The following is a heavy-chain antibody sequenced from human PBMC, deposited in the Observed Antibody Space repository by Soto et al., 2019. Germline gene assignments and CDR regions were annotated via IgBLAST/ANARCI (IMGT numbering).Heavy chain of an antibody. CDR2: IGTSGTPT. CDR3: TRILWSSRRDALDI. D-gene: IGHD2-21*01. J-gene: IGHJ6*02. CDR1: GFTFRSYA. V-gene: IGHV3-23*01. Sequence: DVQLLESGGDLVQPGGSLRLSCIDSGFTFRSYAIAWVRQAPGADLEWVSAIGTSGTPTLYADSVKSRFSISRDDSRNTVSLQMNSLGVEDTATYYCTRILWSSRRDALDIWGQGTTVTVSS.